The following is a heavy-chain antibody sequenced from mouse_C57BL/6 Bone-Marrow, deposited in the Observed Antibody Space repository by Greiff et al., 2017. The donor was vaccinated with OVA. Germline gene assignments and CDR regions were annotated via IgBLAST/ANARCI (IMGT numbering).Heavy chain of an antibody. Sequence: EVKVVESGGDLVKPGGSLKLSCAASGFTFSSYGMSWVRQTPDKRLEWVATISSGGSYTYYPDSVKGRFTISRDNAKNTLYLQMSSLKSEDTAMYYCARGDDGYYPAWFAYWGQGTLVTVSA. CDR1: GFTFSSYG. CDR2: ISSGGSYT. D-gene: IGHD2-3*01. V-gene: IGHV5-6*01. CDR3: ARGDDGYYPAWFAY. J-gene: IGHJ3*01.